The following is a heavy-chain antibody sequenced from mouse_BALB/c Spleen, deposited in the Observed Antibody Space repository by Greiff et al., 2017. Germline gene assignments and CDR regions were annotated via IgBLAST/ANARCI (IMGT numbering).Heavy chain of an antibody. J-gene: IGHJ2*01. CDR3: GRRGKNGFDY. V-gene: IGHV2-9*02. CDR2: IWAGGST. Sequence: VQLQQSGPGLVAPSQSLSITCTVSGFSLTSYGVHWVRQPPGKGLEWLGVIWAGGSTNYNSALMSRLNISKDTSKSQVFLKMNSLQTDDTAMYYCGRRGKNGFDYWGQGTTLTVSS. CDR1: GFSLTSYG.